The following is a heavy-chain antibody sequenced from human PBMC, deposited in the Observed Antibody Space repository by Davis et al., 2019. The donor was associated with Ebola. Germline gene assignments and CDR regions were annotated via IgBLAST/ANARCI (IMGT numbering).Heavy chain of an antibody. CDR3: ARHSREYSGYDGFDY. D-gene: IGHD5-12*01. Sequence: GESLKISCAASGFTFSSYGMHWVRQAPGKGLEWVAVISYDGSNKYYADSVKGRFTISRDNSKNTLYLQMNSLRAEDTAVYYCARHSREYSGYDGFDYWGQGTLVTVSS. CDR2: ISYDGSNK. CDR1: GFTFSSYG. V-gene: IGHV3-30*03. J-gene: IGHJ4*02.